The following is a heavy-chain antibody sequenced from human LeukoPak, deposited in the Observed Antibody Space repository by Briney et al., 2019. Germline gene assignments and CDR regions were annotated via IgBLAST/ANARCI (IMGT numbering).Heavy chain of an antibody. V-gene: IGHV3-11*04. CDR3: TRDGSREKWGLLWRAFDI. CDR1: GFTCNDYN. J-gene: IGHJ3*02. Sequence: GGSLRLSCAASGFTCNDYNMRRIRPAPGLGLEWGSNISSGGRTIFYADYVKCRWTISRDNAKTSLYLQMNSLRAEDTAVYYDTRDGSREKWGLLWRAFDIWGQGTMVTVSS. CDR2: ISSGGRTI. D-gene: IGHD1-26*01.